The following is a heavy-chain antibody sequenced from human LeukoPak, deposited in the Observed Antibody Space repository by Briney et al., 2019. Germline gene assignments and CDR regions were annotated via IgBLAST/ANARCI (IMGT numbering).Heavy chain of an antibody. Sequence: PSETLSLTCTVSGGSISSYYWGWIRQPPGKGLEWIGSIYYSGSTYYNPSLKSRVTISVDTSKNQFSLKLSSVTAADTAVYYCARHSYYDFWSGYYTLGWFDPWGQGTLVTVSS. CDR3: ARHSYYDFWSGYYTLGWFDP. CDR1: GGSISSYY. J-gene: IGHJ5*02. D-gene: IGHD3-3*01. CDR2: IYYSGST. V-gene: IGHV4-39*01.